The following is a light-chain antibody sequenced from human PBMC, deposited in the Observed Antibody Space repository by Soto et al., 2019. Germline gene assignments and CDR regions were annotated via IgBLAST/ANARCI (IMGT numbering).Light chain of an antibody. V-gene: IGLV1-40*01. CDR3: QSYDNSLIGSV. CDR2: DHT. CDR1: SSNIGAGYV. J-gene: IGLJ3*02. Sequence: QSVLTQPPAVSGAPGQRVTISCTGSSSNIGAGYVVHWYQQHPGTAPKLLIYDHTNRPSGVPDRFSGSKSGTSASLAITGLQAEDEADYYCQSYDNSLIGSVFGGGTKVTVL.